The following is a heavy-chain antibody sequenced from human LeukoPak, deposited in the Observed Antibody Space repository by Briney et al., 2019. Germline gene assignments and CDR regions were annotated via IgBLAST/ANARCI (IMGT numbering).Heavy chain of an antibody. CDR3: ARGQYCTTTSCYSDYYYYYGMDV. J-gene: IGHJ6*02. V-gene: IGHV3-33*01. CDR1: GFTFSSYG. Sequence: TGGSLRHSCAASGFTFSSYGMHWVRQAPGKGLEWVAVIWYDGGNKYYADSVKGRFTISRDNSKNTLYLQMNSLRAADTAVYYCARGQYCTTTSCYSDYYYYYGMDVWGQGTTVTVSS. D-gene: IGHD2-2*01. CDR2: IWYDGGNK.